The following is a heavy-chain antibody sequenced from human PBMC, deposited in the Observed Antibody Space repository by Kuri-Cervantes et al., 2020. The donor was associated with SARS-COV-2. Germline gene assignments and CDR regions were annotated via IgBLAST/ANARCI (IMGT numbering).Heavy chain of an antibody. CDR1: GGSISTSRYY. CDR3: ASRVN. Sequence: SETLSLTCTVPGGSISTSRYYGAWIRQPPGKGREWIGRMYYTGTTNYNPSLKSRVTISVDTSKTQFSLQLTSVTAADTAVYYCASRVNWGQGTLVTVSS. J-gene: IGHJ4*02. CDR2: MYYTGTT. V-gene: IGHV4-39*01.